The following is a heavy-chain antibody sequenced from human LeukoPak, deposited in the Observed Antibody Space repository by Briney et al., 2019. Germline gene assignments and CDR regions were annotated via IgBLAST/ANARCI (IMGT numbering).Heavy chain of an antibody. V-gene: IGHV1-18*01. J-gene: IGHJ1*01. CDR2: ISAYNGNT. CDR1: GYTFTSYG. D-gene: IGHD5-18*01. CDR3: ARGSRSTGGYSYGQADTEYFQH. Sequence: VASVKVSCKASGYTFTSYGISWVRQAPGQGLEWMGWISAYNGNTNYAQKLQGRVTMTTDTSTSTAYMELRSLRSDDTAVYYCARGSRSTGGYSYGQADTEYFQHWGQGTLVTVSS.